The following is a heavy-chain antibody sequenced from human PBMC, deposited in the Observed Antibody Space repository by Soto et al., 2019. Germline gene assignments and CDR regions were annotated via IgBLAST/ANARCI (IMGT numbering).Heavy chain of an antibody. CDR1: GFTFSDYA. V-gene: IGHV3-23*01. Sequence: EVQLLESGGGLVQPGGCLRLSCVASGFTFSDYAMSWVRQAPGKVLKWVSAISGSGGGTYYADSVKGRFTISRDRSGNTMYLQMNSLTVEDTAVYYCAKYGSGTYYHVGLDGLDVWGQGTTVTISS. CDR2: ISGSGGGT. J-gene: IGHJ6*02. CDR3: AKYGSGTYYHVGLDGLDV. D-gene: IGHD3-10*01.